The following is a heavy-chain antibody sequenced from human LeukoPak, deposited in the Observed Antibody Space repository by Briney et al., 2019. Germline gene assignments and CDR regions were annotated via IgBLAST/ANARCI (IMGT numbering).Heavy chain of an antibody. CDR3: ARDRVVRGVIGWSDAFDI. Sequence: GGSLRLSCAASGFTFSSYEMNWVRQAPGKGLEWVSYISSSGSTIYYADSVKGRFTISRDNAKNSLYLQMNSLRAEDTAVYYCARDRVVRGVIGWSDAFDIWGQGTMVTVSS. CDR2: ISSSGSTI. J-gene: IGHJ3*02. V-gene: IGHV3-48*03. D-gene: IGHD3-10*02. CDR1: GFTFSSYE.